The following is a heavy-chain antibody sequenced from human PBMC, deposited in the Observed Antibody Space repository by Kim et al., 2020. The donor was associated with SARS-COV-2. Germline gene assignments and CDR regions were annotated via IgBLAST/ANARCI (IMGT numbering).Heavy chain of an antibody. D-gene: IGHD4-17*01. J-gene: IGHJ5*02. CDR3: ARGFTVPDNWFDP. V-gene: IGHV4-31*03. CDR1: GGSISSGGYY. Sequence: SETLSLTCTVSGGSISSGGYYWSWIRQHPGKGLEWIGYIYYSGSTYYNPSLKSRVTISVDTSKNQFSLKLSSVTAADTAVYYCARGFTVPDNWFDPWGQGTLVTVSS. CDR2: IYYSGST.